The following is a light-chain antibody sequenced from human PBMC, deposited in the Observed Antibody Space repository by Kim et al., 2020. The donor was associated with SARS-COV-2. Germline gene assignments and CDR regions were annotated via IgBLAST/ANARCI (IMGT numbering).Light chain of an antibody. V-gene: IGLV1-44*01. CDR1: SSNIGSNN. CDR2: SVN. J-gene: IGLJ3*02. CDR3: VAWDDSLNGPV. Sequence: GQRVTISCSGSSSNIGSNNVNWYQQRSGPAPKPRIYSVNQRPSGVPDRFSGSKSGTAASLAISWLQSEDEADYYCVAWDDSLNGPVFGGGTKLTVL.